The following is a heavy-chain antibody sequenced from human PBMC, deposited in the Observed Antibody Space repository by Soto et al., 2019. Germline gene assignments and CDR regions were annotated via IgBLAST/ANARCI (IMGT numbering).Heavy chain of an antibody. D-gene: IGHD3-22*01. Sequence: QVQLVESGGGEVQPGRSLRLSCAASGFTFSSYGMHWVRQAPGKGLEWVAVIWYDGSNKYYADSVKGRFTISRDNSKNTLYLQMNSLRAEDTAVYYCARDQLGTYYYDSSGYKALDYWGQGTLVTVSS. CDR1: GFTFSSYG. V-gene: IGHV3-33*01. J-gene: IGHJ4*02. CDR3: ARDQLGTYYYDSSGYKALDY. CDR2: IWYDGSNK.